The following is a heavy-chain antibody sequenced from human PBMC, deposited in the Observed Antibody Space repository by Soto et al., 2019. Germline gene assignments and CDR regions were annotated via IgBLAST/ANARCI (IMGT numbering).Heavy chain of an antibody. D-gene: IGHD6-19*01. CDR1: GFTFSSYA. V-gene: IGHV3-23*01. CDR2: ISGSGGST. Sequence: PGGSLRLSCAASGFTFSSYAMSWVRQAPGKGLEWVSAISGSGGSTYYADSVKGRFTISRDNSKNTLYLQMNSLRAEDTAVYYCAKGGRISSGWYEDFDYWGQGTLVTVSS. CDR3: AKGGRISSGWYEDFDY. J-gene: IGHJ4*02.